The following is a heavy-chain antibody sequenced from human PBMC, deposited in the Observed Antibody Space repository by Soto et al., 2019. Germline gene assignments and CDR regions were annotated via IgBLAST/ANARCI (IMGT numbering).Heavy chain of an antibody. V-gene: IGHV3-74*01. CDR1: GFTFSSFW. J-gene: IGHJ4*02. CDR3: AKDVTGPGGS. Sequence: AASGFTFSSFWMHWVRQAPGGGLVWVSRIKSDGSSTSYADSVKGRFTISRDNAKNTLYLQMNSLRAEDTAVYYCAKDVTGPGGSWGQGNLVTVSS. CDR2: IKSDGSST. D-gene: IGHD3-10*01.